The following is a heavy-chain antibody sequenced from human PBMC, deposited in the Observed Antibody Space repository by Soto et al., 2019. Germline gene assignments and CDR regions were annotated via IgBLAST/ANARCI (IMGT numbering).Heavy chain of an antibody. V-gene: IGHV4-59*02. J-gene: IGHJ4*02. CDR3: AREMGSFQPSGNYFNGPYYLDY. CDR1: GVSGESYS. D-gene: IGHD3-10*01. CDR2: VYYSGGT. Sequence: PSETLSLTCSISGVSGESYSWNWIRQSPGKGLEWIGYVYYSGGTFYNPSLQGRVTMSVDTSKIQFSLKLDSLTAADTALYFCAREMGSFQPSGNYFNGPYYLDYWGQGILVTVSS.